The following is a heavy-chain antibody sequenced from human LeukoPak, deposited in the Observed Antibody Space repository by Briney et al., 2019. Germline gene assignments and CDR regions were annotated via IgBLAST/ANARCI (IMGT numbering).Heavy chain of an antibody. Sequence: PGRSLRLSCAASGFTFSSYGMHWVRQAPGKGLEWVAVISYDGSNKYYADSVKGRFTISRDNSKNTLYLQMNSPRAEDTAVYYCAKWRGGKGSYCSGGSCYRFWGYGMDVWGQGTTVTVSS. CDR2: ISYDGSNK. D-gene: IGHD2-15*01. CDR1: GFTFSSYG. CDR3: AKWRGGKGSYCSGGSCYRFWGYGMDV. J-gene: IGHJ6*02. V-gene: IGHV3-30*18.